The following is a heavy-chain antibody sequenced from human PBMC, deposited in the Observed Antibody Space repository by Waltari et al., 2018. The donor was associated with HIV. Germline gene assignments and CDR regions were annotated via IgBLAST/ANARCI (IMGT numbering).Heavy chain of an antibody. CDR3: AKDGALYYYDSSGYYYDY. D-gene: IGHD3-22*01. V-gene: IGHV3-9*01. CDR1: GFTFADYA. CDR2: ISWNSGSI. J-gene: IGHJ4*02. Sequence: EVQLVESGGGLVQPGRSLRLSCAASGFTFADYAMHWVRQAPGKGLEWVSGISWNSGSIGYADSVKGRFTISRDNAKNSLYLQMNSLRAEDTALYYCAKDGALYYYDSSGYYYDYWGQGTLVTVSS.